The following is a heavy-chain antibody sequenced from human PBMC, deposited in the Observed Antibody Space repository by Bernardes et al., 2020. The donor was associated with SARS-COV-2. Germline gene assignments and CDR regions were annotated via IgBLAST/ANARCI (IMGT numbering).Heavy chain of an antibody. J-gene: IGHJ4*02. CDR2: INHSGST. D-gene: IGHD3-10*01. V-gene: IGHV4-34*01. Sequence: SETLSLTCAVYGGSFSGYYWSWIRQPPGKGLEWIGEINHSGSTNYNPSLKSRVTISVDTSKNQFSLKLSSVTAADTAVYYCARSGSGLSKSGYWFGEFRTPDYWGQGTLVTVSS. CDR1: GGSFSGYY. CDR3: ARSGSGLSKSGYWFGEFRTPDY.